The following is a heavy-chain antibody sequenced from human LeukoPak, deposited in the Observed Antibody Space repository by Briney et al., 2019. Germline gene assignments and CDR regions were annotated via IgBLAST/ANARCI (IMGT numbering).Heavy chain of an antibody. CDR1: VGTFSSYA. CDR2: MSPIFGTA. D-gene: IGHD1-14*01. Sequence: ASVKVSCKASVGTFSSYAISWVGQAPGQGLEWMGGMSPIFGTANYAQKFQGRVTITTDECTSTAYMEMSSLKSKATVVYYCERRESLTTGYYYYYYYMDVWGKGTTVTVSS. CDR3: ERRESLTTGYYYYYYYMDV. V-gene: IGHV1-69*05. J-gene: IGHJ6*03.